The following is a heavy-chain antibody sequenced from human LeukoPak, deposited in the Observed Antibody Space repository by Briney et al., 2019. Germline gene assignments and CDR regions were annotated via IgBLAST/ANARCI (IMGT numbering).Heavy chain of an antibody. CDR2: ISSHGDAT. V-gene: IGHV3-23*01. Sequence: GGSLRLSCAASGFRFNNFVMNWVRQAPGKGLEWVATISSHGDATHYADSVKGRFTISRDNSMNTVYLQMTSLRAEDTALYSCAKMQWFFSMDVWGKGATVTVSS. CDR1: GFRFNNFV. J-gene: IGHJ6*04. CDR3: AKMQWFFSMDV. D-gene: IGHD3/OR15-3a*01.